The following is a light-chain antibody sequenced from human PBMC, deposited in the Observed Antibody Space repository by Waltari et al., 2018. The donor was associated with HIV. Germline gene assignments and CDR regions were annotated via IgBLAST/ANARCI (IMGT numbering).Light chain of an antibody. CDR3: HQYGNSPST. CDR2: GAS. V-gene: IGKV3-20*01. CDR1: QSVNANF. J-gene: IGKJ2*01. Sequence: VLTQSPGTLSLSPGDRATLPCRASQSVNANFFAWYQQRPGQAPRLLIYGASTRAPGIPDRFSGSGSGTDFTLTISRLEPEDFAVYYCHQYGNSPSTFGQGTTLDIK.